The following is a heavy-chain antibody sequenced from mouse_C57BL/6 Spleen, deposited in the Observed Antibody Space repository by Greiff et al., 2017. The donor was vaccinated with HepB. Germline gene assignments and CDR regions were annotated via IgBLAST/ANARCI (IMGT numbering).Heavy chain of an antibody. V-gene: IGHV1-19*01. D-gene: IGHD4-1*01. J-gene: IGHJ2*01. Sequence: VQLQQSGPVLVKPGASVKMSCKASGYTFTDYYMNWVKQSHGKSLEWIGVINPYNGGTSYNQKFKGKATLTVDKSSSTAYMELNSLTSEDSAVYYCAREGVTGMYYFDYWGQGTTLTVSS. CDR2: INPYNGGT. CDR3: AREGVTGMYYFDY. CDR1: GYTFTDYY.